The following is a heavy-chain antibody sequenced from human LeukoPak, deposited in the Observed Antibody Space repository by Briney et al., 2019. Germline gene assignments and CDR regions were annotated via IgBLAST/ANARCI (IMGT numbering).Heavy chain of an antibody. V-gene: IGHV3-48*03. CDR2: ISSSGSTI. D-gene: IGHD1-14*01. Sequence: GGSLRLSCAGSEFTFSSSKMNWVRQAPGKGLEWVSYISSSGSTINYADFVKGRFTISRDNAKNSLYLQMNSLRAEDTAVYYCAGVNPFYHYGMDVWGQGTTVTVSS. J-gene: IGHJ6*02. CDR1: EFTFSSSK. CDR3: AGVNPFYHYGMDV.